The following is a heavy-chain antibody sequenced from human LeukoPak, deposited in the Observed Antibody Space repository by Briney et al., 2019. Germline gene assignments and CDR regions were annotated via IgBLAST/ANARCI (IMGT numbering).Heavy chain of an antibody. V-gene: IGHV3-7*03. J-gene: IGHJ3*01. CDR2: INQDGSDM. CDR1: GFIFNTFW. Sequence: GGSLRLSCAASGFIFNTFWMNWVRLTPGKGLEWVAKINQDGSDMYYVDSVKGRFFVSRDNARNLVYLQMNSLRVDDTAVYYCARDFPGIGRGTFDFWGQATIIIVSS. CDR3: ARDFPGIGRGTFDF. D-gene: IGHD3-10*01.